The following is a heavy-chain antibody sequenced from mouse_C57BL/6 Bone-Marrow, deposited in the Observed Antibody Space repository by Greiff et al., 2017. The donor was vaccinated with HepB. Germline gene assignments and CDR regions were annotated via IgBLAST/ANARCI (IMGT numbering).Heavy chain of an antibody. J-gene: IGHJ2*01. CDR3: ARGDYDYDGRDFDY. CDR1: GFNIKNTY. V-gene: IGHV14-3*01. CDR2: IDPANGNT. D-gene: IGHD2-4*01. Sequence: VHVKQPVAELVRPGASVKLSCTASGFNIKNTYMHWVKQRPEQGLEWIGRIDPANGNTKYAPKFQGKATITADTSSNTAYLQLSSLTSEDTAIYYCARGDYDYDGRDFDYWGQGTTLTVSS.